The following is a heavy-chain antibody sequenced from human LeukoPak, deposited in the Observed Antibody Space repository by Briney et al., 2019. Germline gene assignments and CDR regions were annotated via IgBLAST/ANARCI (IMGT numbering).Heavy chain of an antibody. CDR1: GYTFTSYA. D-gene: IGHD6-13*01. J-gene: IGHJ4*02. Sequence: GASVKVSCKASGYTFTSYAMHWVRQAPGQRLEWVGWINAGNGNTKYSQKFQGRVTITRDTSASTAYMELSSLRSEDTAVYYCARASAAAGTSALDYWGQGTLVTVSS. CDR3: ARASAAAGTSALDY. V-gene: IGHV1-3*01. CDR2: INAGNGNT.